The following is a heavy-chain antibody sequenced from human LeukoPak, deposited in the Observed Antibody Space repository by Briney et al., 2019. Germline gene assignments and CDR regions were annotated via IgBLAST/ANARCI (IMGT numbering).Heavy chain of an antibody. J-gene: IGHJ4*02. CDR3: ARDPRGGLTTLYFDS. V-gene: IGHV3-21*01. D-gene: IGHD3/OR15-3a*01. CDR1: GFSFSDYS. CDR2: ISSSSPKI. Sequence: GGSLRLFCAASGFSFSDYSMNLVRQAPGKGLEWVAAISSSSPKIYYEDSLQGRFNVSRDNPKKALYLQVDSLRVDDTAVYYCARDPRGGLTTLYFDSGGQGTLVTVSS.